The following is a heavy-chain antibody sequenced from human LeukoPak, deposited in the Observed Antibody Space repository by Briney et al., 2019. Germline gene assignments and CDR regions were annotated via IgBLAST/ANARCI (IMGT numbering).Heavy chain of an antibody. J-gene: IGHJ4*02. D-gene: IGHD6-13*01. CDR2: IKSKTDGGTT. CDR3: TTQYYGGIAAAPGIPADFDY. Sequence: PGGSLRLSCAASGFTFSNAWMSWVRQAPGKGLEWVGRIKSKTDGGTTDYAAPVKGRFTISRDDSKNTLYLQMNSLKTEDTAVYYCTTQYYGGIAAAPGIPADFDYWGQGTLVTVSS. CDR1: GFTFSNAW. V-gene: IGHV3-15*01.